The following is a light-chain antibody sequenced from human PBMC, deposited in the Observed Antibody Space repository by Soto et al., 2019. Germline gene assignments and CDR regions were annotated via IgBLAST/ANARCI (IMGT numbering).Light chain of an antibody. CDR2: EDN. Sequence: QSALTQPASVSGSPGQSITISCTGTSSDVGSYNLVSWYQQYPDKAPKLMIYEDNKRPSGVSNRFSGSKSGNTASLTISGLQAEDEADYYCCSYAGSFKVVFGGGTKVTVL. V-gene: IGLV2-23*01. CDR3: CSYAGSFKVV. CDR1: SSDVGSYNL. J-gene: IGLJ2*01.